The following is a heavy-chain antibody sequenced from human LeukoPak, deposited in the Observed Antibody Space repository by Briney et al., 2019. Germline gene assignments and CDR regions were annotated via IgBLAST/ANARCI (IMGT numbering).Heavy chain of an antibody. CDR1: GFTFDDYA. V-gene: IGHV3-9*01. D-gene: IGHD6-6*01. Sequence: GGSLRLSCAASGFTFDDYAMHWVRQAPGKGLEWVSGISWNSGSIGYADSVKGRFTISRDNAKNSLYLQMNSLRAEDTALYYCAKDRGIAARQHFDYWGQGTPVTVSS. J-gene: IGHJ4*02. CDR2: ISWNSGSI. CDR3: AKDRGIAARQHFDY.